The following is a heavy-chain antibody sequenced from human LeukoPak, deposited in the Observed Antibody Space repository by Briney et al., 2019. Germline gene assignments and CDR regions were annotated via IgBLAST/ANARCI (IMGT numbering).Heavy chain of an antibody. D-gene: IGHD3-10*01. V-gene: IGHV3-64*01. Sequence: GGSLRLSCAASGFTFSSYWMSWVRQAPGKGLEYVSAISSNGITYFANSVKGRFTISRDNSKNTLYLQMGSLRAEDMAVYYCARENSYYGSGAEGSFSDYWGQGTLVTVSS. J-gene: IGHJ4*02. CDR2: ISSNGIT. CDR1: GFTFSSYW. CDR3: ARENSYYGSGAEGSFSDY.